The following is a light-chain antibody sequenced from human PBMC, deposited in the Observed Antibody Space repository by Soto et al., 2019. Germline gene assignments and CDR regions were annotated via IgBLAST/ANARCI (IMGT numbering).Light chain of an antibody. CDR1: QSLLYSNGYNY. V-gene: IGKV2-28*01. CDR3: MQSLQTPPT. Sequence: DIVLTQSPLSLPVTPGEPASISCRSSQSLLYSNGYNYLDWYLQKPGQSPHLLIYLGSNRASGVPDRFSGSGSGTDFTLKISRVEAEDVGVYYCMQSLQTPPTFGQGTKVEIK. CDR2: LGS. J-gene: IGKJ1*01.